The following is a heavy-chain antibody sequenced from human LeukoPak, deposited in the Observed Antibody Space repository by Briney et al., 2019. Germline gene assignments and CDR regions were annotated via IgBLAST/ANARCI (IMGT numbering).Heavy chain of an antibody. CDR1: GGSISSGDYY. V-gene: IGHV4-30-4*08. CDR2: IYYSGST. CDR3: ARLARPARTGFDY. J-gene: IGHJ4*02. D-gene: IGHD1-14*01. Sequence: PSQTLSLTCTVSGGSISSGDYYWSWIRQPPGKGLEWIGYIYYSGSTYYNPSLKSRVTISVDTSKNQFSLKLSSVTAADTALYYCARLARPARTGFDYWGQGTLVTVSS.